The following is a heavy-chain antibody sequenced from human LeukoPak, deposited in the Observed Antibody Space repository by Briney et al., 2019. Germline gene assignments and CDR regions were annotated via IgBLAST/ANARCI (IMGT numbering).Heavy chain of an antibody. V-gene: IGHV3-66*01. J-gene: IGHJ4*02. Sequence: GGSLRLSCAAPGFTVSSNYMSWVRQAPGKGLEWVSVIYSGGSTYYADSVKGRFTISRDNSKNTLYLQMNSLRAEDTAVYYCARGRGYSGYDYDYWGQGTLVTVSS. CDR3: ARGRGYSGYDYDY. CDR2: IYSGGST. CDR1: GFTVSSNY. D-gene: IGHD5-12*01.